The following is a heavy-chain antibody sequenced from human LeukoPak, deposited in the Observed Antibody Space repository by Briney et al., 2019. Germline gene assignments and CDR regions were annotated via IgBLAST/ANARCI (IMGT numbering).Heavy chain of an antibody. D-gene: IGHD3-10*01. Sequence: GGSLRLPCAASGFTFSSYAMHWVRQAPGKGLEWVAVISYDGSNKYYADSVKGRFTISRDNSKNTLYLQMNSLRAEDTAVYYCARVTMVRGHAFDIWGQGTMVTVSS. CDR2: ISYDGSNK. CDR1: GFTFSSYA. J-gene: IGHJ3*02. CDR3: ARVTMVRGHAFDI. V-gene: IGHV3-30-3*01.